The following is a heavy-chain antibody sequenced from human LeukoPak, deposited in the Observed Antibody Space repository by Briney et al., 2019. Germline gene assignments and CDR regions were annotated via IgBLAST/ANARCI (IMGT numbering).Heavy chain of an antibody. CDR3: ARRGSPSYYYYYMDV. J-gene: IGHJ6*03. V-gene: IGHV1-8*03. CDR2: IKPKSGKT. Sequence: ASVRVSCKASGYTFTIYDINWVRQATGEGGERMGWIKPKSGKTGYAQKSQGRDTITRKTYKRTAYIELSSLRSEDTAVYYCARRGSPSYYYYYMDVWGKGTTVTVSS. CDR1: GYTFTIYD. D-gene: IGHD3-16*01.